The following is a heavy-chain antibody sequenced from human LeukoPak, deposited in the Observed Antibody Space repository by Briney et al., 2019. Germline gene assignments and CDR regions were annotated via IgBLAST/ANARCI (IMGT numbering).Heavy chain of an antibody. D-gene: IGHD6-13*01. CDR1: GGSISSSNW. J-gene: IGHJ4*02. V-gene: IGHV4-4*02. Sequence: PSETLSLTCAVSGGSISSSNWWSWVRPPPGKGLEWIGEIYHSGSTNYNPSLKSRVTISVDKSKNQFSLKLSSVTAADTAVYYCARGSSSWPGYFDYWGQGTLVTVSS. CDR2: IYHSGST. CDR3: ARGSSSWPGYFDY.